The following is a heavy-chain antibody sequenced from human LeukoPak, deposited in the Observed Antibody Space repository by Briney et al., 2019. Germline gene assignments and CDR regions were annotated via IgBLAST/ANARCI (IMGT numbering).Heavy chain of an antibody. CDR2: INHSGST. CDR3: ARAGNIYGSGSYYGY. CDR1: GGSFSGYY. V-gene: IGHV4-34*01. D-gene: IGHD3-10*01. Sequence: SETLSLTCAVYGGSFSGYYWSWIRQPPGKGLEWIGEINHSGSTNYNPSLKSRVTISVDTSKNQFSLKLSSVTAADTAVYYCARAGNIYGSGSYYGYWGQGTLVTVSS. J-gene: IGHJ4*02.